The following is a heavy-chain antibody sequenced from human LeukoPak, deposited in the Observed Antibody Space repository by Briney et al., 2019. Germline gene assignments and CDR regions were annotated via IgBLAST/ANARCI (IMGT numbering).Heavy chain of an antibody. D-gene: IGHD1-26*01. Sequence: ASVKVSCKASGYTFTSHGVSWVRQAPGQGLEWMGWISANTGNTNYVQTLQGRVSMTTDTSTSTAYMELRNLRSDDTAVYYCARVGVLATHYYYYGMDVWGQGTTVTVSS. CDR3: ARVGVLATHYYYYGMDV. J-gene: IGHJ6*02. CDR2: ISANTGNT. CDR1: GYTFTSHG. V-gene: IGHV1-18*01.